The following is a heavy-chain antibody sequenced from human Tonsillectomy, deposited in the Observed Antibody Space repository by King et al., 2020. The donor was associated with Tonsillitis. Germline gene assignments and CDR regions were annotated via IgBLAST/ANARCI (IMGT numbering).Heavy chain of an antibody. CDR2: IKSKTDGGTT. D-gene: IGHD3-10*01. CDR1: GFTFSNAW. Sequence: VQLVESGGGLVKPGGSLRLSCAASGFTFSNAWMSWVRQAPGKGLEWVGRIKSKTDGGTTDYAAPVKGRFTISRDDSKKTLYLQMNSLKTEDTAVYYCTPEPHNVITMVRGYYYYMDVWGKGTTVTVSS. V-gene: IGHV3-15*01. CDR3: TPEPHNVITMVRGYYYYMDV. J-gene: IGHJ6*03.